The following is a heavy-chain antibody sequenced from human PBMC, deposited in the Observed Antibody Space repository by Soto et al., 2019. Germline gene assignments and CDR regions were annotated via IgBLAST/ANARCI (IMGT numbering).Heavy chain of an antibody. J-gene: IGHJ4*02. CDR1: GCSISNGGYY. CDR2: IFYTGNT. D-gene: IGHD6-19*01. Sequence: QVQLQESGPGLVKPSQTLSLTCTVSGCSISNGGYYWRWIRQHPGKGLEWIGYIFYTGNTYYNPSLKSRVPLSLDTSNNQFSLRLTSVTAADPAVYLCARVGHSSGRFGDWGQGTLVTVSS. CDR3: ARVGHSSGRFGD. V-gene: IGHV4-31*03.